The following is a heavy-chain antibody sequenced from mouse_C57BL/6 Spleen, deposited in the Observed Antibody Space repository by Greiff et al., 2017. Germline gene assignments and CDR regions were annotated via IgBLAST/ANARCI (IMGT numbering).Heavy chain of an antibody. J-gene: IGHJ1*03. V-gene: IGHV1-26*01. CDR2: INPNNGGT. CDR1: GYTFTDYY. CDR3: ARSHYGSSYGYFDV. Sequence: VQLQQSGPELVKPGASVKISCKASGYTFTDYYMNWVKQSHGKSLEWIGDINPNNGGTSYNQKFKGKATLTVDKSSSTAYMELRSLTSEDSAVYYCARSHYGSSYGYFDVWGTGTTVTVSS. D-gene: IGHD1-1*01.